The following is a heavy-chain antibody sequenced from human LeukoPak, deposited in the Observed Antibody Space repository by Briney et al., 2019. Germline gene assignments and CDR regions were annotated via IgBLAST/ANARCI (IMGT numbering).Heavy chain of an antibody. D-gene: IGHD6-13*01. CDR3: AKDIGQPRDY. V-gene: IGHV3-9*01. Sequence: GRSLRLSCAASGFTFDDYAMHWVRQALGKGLEWVSGISWNSGSIGYADSVKGRFTISRDNAKNSLYLQMNSLRAEDTALYYCAKDIGQPRDYWGQGTLVTVSS. J-gene: IGHJ4*02. CDR2: ISWNSGSI. CDR1: GFTFDDYA.